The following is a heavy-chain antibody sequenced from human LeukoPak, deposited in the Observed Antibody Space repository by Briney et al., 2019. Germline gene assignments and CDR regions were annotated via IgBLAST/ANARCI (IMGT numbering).Heavy chain of an antibody. Sequence: SETLSLTCAVYGGSFSGYYWSWIRQPPGKGLEWIGEINRSGSTNYNPSLKSRVTISVDASKNQFSLKLSSVTAADTAVYYCARGYFDWLLYYFDYWGQGTLVTVSS. V-gene: IGHV4-34*01. CDR1: GGSFSGYY. D-gene: IGHD3-9*01. J-gene: IGHJ4*02. CDR3: ARGYFDWLLYYFDY. CDR2: INRSGST.